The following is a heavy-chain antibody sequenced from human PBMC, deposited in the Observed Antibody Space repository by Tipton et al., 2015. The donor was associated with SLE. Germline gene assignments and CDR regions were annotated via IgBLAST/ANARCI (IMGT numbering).Heavy chain of an antibody. CDR3: ARDEDIVVGSLDI. D-gene: IGHD2-15*01. CDR1: GVSISGAY. CDR2: INHSGST. J-gene: IGHJ3*02. Sequence: GLVKPSETLSLTCNVSGVSISGAYWSWIRQPPGKGLEWIGEINHSGSTNYNPSLKSRVTTSLDTSKNQVSLKLKSVTAADTAVYYCARDEDIVVGSLDIWGQGTMVSVSS. V-gene: IGHV4-34*01.